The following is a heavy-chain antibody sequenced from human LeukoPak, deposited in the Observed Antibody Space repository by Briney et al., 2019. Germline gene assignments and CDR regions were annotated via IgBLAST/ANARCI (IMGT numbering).Heavy chain of an antibody. D-gene: IGHD3-22*01. Sequence: SETLSLTCTVSGGSISSYYGSWIRQPPGKGLEWIGYIYYSGSTNYNPSRKSRVTISVDTSKNQFSLKLSSVTAADTAVYYCASTNYYDSSGYYYFDYWGQGTLVAVSS. J-gene: IGHJ4*02. CDR2: IYYSGST. CDR3: ASTNYYDSSGYYYFDY. CDR1: GGSISSYY. V-gene: IGHV4-59*08.